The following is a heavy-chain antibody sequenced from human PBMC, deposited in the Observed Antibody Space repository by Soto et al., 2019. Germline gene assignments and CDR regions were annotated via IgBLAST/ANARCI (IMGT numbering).Heavy chain of an antibody. Sequence: SGPTLVNPTETRTLTCTVSGFSLSNARMGVSWIRQPPGKALEWLAHIFSNDEKSYSTSLKSRLTISKDTSKSQVVLTMTNMDPVDTGTYYCARIAVTSAGDPNWFDPWGQGPLVTVS. J-gene: IGHJ5*02. CDR2: IFSNDEK. CDR3: ARIAVTSAGDPNWFDP. V-gene: IGHV2-26*01. CDR1: GFSLSNARMG. D-gene: IGHD3-10*01.